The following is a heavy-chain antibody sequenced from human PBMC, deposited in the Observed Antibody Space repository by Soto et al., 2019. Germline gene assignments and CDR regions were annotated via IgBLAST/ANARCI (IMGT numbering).Heavy chain of an antibody. CDR2: IDPSDSYT. Sequence: PGESLKVSCKGSGYSFTSYWITRVRQMPGKGLEWMGRIDPSDSYTNYSPPFQGSVTISEDKSISTAYRQWSSLRASYTGMYDCARLAQQLPVVWFDPWGQGTLVTV. D-gene: IGHD6-13*01. CDR1: GYSFTSYW. V-gene: IGHV5-10-1*01. CDR3: ARLAQQLPVVWFDP. J-gene: IGHJ5*02.